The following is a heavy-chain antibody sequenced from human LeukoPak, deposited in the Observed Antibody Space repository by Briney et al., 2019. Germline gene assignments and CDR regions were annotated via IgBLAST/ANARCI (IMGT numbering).Heavy chain of an antibody. CDR2: MYYTGSYTGTT. Sequence: PSETLSLTCTVSDGSISSSSFYWGWIRQPPGKGLEWIGSMYYTGSYTGTTYYNPSLESRVTVSVDTSKNLCSLKLTSVTAADTAVYYCVGEEYGTGSYYKSSDWGQGTLVTVSS. J-gene: IGHJ4*02. D-gene: IGHD3-10*01. V-gene: IGHV4-39*01. CDR1: DGSISSSSFY. CDR3: VGEEYGTGSYYKSSD.